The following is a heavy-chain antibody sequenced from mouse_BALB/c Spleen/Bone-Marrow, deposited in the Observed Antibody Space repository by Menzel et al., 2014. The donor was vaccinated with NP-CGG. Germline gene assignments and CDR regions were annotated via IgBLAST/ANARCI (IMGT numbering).Heavy chain of an antibody. J-gene: IGHJ2*01. D-gene: IGHD1-1*01. CDR1: GFTFSSFG. V-gene: IGHV5-17*02. Sequence: EVKLVESGGGLVQPGGSRKLSCAASGFTFSSFGMHWVRQAPEKGLDWVAYISSGSSTDYYADKMMGRFTISRDNPKNTLFLKMTSLKSEDTAMYYCARSGSSFFLLDYWGQGTTLTLST. CDR3: ARSGSSFFLLDY. CDR2: ISSGSSTD.